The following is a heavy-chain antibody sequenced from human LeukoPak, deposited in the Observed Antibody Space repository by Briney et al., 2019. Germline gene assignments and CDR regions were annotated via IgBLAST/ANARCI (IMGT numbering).Heavy chain of an antibody. CDR2: ISSSGSTI. D-gene: IGHD2-8*01. J-gene: IGHJ6*03. Sequence: AGGSLRLSCAASGFTFSSYEMNWVRQAPGKGLEWVSYISSSGSTIYYADSVKGRFTISRDNAKNSLYLQMSSLRAEDTAVYYCAGVSRGFHYYYYYMDVWGKGPRSPSP. CDR1: GFTFSSYE. V-gene: IGHV3-48*03. CDR3: AGVSRGFHYYYYYMDV.